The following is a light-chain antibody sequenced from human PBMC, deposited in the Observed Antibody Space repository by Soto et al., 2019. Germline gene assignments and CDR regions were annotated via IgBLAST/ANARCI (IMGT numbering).Light chain of an antibody. CDR2: EVS. Sequence: QSALTQPASVSGSPGQSITISCTGTNSDVGAYDYVSWYQQHPGKAPKLMIYEVSNRPSGISNRFSGSKSGNTASLIISGLQAEDEADYYCSSYTSSTTYVFGTGTKVTVL. J-gene: IGLJ1*01. CDR1: NSDVGAYDY. V-gene: IGLV2-14*01. CDR3: SSYTSSTTYV.